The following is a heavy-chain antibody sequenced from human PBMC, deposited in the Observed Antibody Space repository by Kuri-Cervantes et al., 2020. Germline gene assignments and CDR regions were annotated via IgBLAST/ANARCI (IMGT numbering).Heavy chain of an antibody. CDR1: GGSISSYY. D-gene: IGHD3-10*01. CDR2: IYYSGST. J-gene: IGHJ6*03. V-gene: IGHV4-59*12. Sequence: GSLRLSCTVSGGSISSYYWSWIRQPPGKGLEWIGYIYYSGSTNYNPSLKSRVTISVDTSKNQFSLKLSSVTAADTAVYYCARGDYGSGSYYYYYYMDVWGKGTTVTVSS. CDR3: ARGDYGSGSYYYYYYMDV.